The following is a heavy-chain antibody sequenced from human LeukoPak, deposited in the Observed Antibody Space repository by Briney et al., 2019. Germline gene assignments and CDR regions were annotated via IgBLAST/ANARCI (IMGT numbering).Heavy chain of an antibody. Sequence: ASVKVSCMASGYTFTSYYMHWVRQAPGQGLEWMGIINPSGGSTSYAQKFQGRVTMTRDTSTCTVYMELSSLRSEDTAVYYCARGNGGYYGSGTEARYYYYGMGVWGQGTTVTVSS. CDR1: GYTFTSYY. V-gene: IGHV1-46*01. J-gene: IGHJ6*02. D-gene: IGHD3-10*01. CDR3: ARGNGGYYGSGTEARYYYYGMGV. CDR2: INPSGGST.